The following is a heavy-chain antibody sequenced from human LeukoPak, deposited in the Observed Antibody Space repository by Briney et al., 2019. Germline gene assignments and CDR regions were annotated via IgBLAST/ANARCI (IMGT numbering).Heavy chain of an antibody. Sequence: PGGSLRLSCAASGFTFSSYDMHWVRHATGKGLEWVSAIGTAGDTYYPGSVKGRFTISRENAKNSLYLQMNSLRAGDTAVYYCARAAGSSGWHKVAFDIWGQGTMVTVSS. CDR2: IGTAGDT. D-gene: IGHD6-19*01. CDR1: GFTFSSYD. V-gene: IGHV3-13*01. CDR3: ARAAGSSGWHKVAFDI. J-gene: IGHJ3*02.